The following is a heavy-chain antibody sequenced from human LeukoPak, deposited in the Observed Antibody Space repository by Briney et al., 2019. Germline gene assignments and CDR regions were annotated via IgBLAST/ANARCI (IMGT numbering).Heavy chain of an antibody. J-gene: IGHJ5*02. CDR2: ILHSGNT. V-gene: IGHV4-38-2*01. CDR3: AKHLDCSGSSCSREGSSSPYNWFDP. Sequence: MASETLSLTCDVSGYSITTGYYWGWLRQPPGKGLEWIGSILHSGNTHYNPSLRSRVAISVDTPRNQFSLKLYSLTAADTAVYYCAKHLDCSGSSCSREGSSSPYNWFDPWGQGTLVTVSS. D-gene: IGHD2-2*01. CDR1: GYSITTGYY.